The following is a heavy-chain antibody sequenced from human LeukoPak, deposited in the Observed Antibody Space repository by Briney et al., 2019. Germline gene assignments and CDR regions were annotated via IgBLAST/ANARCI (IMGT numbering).Heavy chain of an antibody. CDR3: ARARIAARRTHYYYYMDV. CDR2: INHSGST. CDR1: GGSFSGYY. V-gene: IGHV4-34*01. D-gene: IGHD6-6*01. Sequence: PSETLSLTCAVYGGSFSGYYWSWIRHPPGKWLEWLGAINHSGSTNYNPSLKSRVTISVDTSKNQFSLKLSSVTAADTAVYYCARARIAARRTHYYYYMDVWGKGTTVTVSS. J-gene: IGHJ6*03.